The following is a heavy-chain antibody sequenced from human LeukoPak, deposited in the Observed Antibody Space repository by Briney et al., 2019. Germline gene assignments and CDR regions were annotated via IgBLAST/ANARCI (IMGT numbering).Heavy chain of an antibody. J-gene: IGHJ4*02. CDR1: GFTFSSYL. CDR3: ARAQDGNYGRFGY. D-gene: IGHD1-7*01. Sequence: GGSLRLSCAASGFTFSSYLMHWVRQAPGKGLVWVSRINPDGSSTSYADSVKGRLTISRDNAKNTLYLQMNSLSAEDTAVYYCARAQDGNYGRFGYWGQGTLVTVSS. V-gene: IGHV3-74*01. CDR2: INPDGSST.